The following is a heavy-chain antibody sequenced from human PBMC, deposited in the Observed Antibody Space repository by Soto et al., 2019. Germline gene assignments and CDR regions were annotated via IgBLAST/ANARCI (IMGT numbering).Heavy chain of an antibody. J-gene: IGHJ4*02. CDR3: ARGRGYCSGGSCYSGRDSPFDY. V-gene: IGHV3-7*01. D-gene: IGHD2-15*01. Sequence: GGSLRLSCAASGFTFSSYWMSWVRQAPGKGLEWVANIKQDGSEKYYVDSVKGRFTISRDNAKNSLYLQMNSLRAEDTAVYYCARGRGYCSGGSCYSGRDSPFDYWGQGTLVTVSS. CDR2: IKQDGSEK. CDR1: GFTFSSYW.